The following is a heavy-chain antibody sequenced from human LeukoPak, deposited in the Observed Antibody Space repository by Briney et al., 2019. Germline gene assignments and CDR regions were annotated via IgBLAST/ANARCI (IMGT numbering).Heavy chain of an antibody. CDR3: AREGTYSGTNDAFDI. V-gene: IGHV3-21*01. J-gene: IGHJ3*02. CDR2: ISSSSSYI. CDR1: GFIFTTYW. D-gene: IGHD1-26*01. Sequence: GESLRLSCAASGFIFTTYWMSWVRQAPGKGREWVSSISSSSSYIYYADSGKGRFTISRDNAKNSLYLQMNSLRAEDTAVYYCAREGTYSGTNDAFDIWGQGTMVTVSS.